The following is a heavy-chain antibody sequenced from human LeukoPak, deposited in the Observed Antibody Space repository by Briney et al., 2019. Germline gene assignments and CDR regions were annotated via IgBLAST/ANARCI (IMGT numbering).Heavy chain of an antibody. CDR2: IHYSGST. V-gene: IGHV4-39*01. J-gene: IGHJ4*02. Sequence: SETLSLTCTVSGGSISSSRYYWGCIRQPPGKGLEWIGDIHYSGSTYYNPSLKSRVTISVDTSKNQFSLKLSSVTAADTAAYYCARLDYNIWAYDYWGQGTLVTVSS. CDR1: GGSISSSRYY. D-gene: IGHD4-11*01. CDR3: ARLDYNIWAYDY.